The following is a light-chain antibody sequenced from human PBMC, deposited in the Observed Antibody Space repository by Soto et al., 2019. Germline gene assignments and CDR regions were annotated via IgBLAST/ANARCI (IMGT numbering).Light chain of an antibody. Sequence: EIVMTQSPATLSVSPGERATLSCRASQSVSSNVAWYQQKPGQAPRLLIYDASTRATGIPARFSGSGSGTEFTLTISSLQSEDFAIYYCQQYNSWPPKYTFGQGTKLEIK. CDR1: QSVSSN. CDR3: QQYNSWPPKYT. J-gene: IGKJ2*01. V-gene: IGKV3-15*01. CDR2: DAS.